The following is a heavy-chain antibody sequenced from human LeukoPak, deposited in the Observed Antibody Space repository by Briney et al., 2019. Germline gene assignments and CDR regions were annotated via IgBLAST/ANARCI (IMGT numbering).Heavy chain of an antibody. CDR1: GFTFSSYE. CDR3: ARVLAPSVVGPAAPKFWYYYYGMDV. CDR2: ISSSGSTI. Sequence: GGSLRLSCAASGFTFSSYEMNWVRQAPGKGLEWVSYISSSGSTIYYADSVKGRFTISRDNAKNSLYLQMNSLRAEDAAVYYCARVLAPSVVGPAAPKFWYYYYGMDVWGKGTTVTVSS. V-gene: IGHV3-48*03. D-gene: IGHD2-2*01. J-gene: IGHJ6*04.